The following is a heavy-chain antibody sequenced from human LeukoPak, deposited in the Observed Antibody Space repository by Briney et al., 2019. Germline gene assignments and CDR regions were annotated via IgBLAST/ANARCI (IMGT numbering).Heavy chain of an antibody. CDR2: IYPDDSHT. CDR1: GYSFTSYW. J-gene: IGHJ3*02. Sequence: GESLKISCKGSGYSFTSYWIGWVRQMPGKGLEWVGVIYPDDSHTIYSPSFQGQVTISADKSISTPYLQWNSLKASDTAMYYCARQILGTGVNDAFDIWGLGTVVTVPS. D-gene: IGHD7-27*01. CDR3: ARQILGTGVNDAFDI. V-gene: IGHV5-51*01.